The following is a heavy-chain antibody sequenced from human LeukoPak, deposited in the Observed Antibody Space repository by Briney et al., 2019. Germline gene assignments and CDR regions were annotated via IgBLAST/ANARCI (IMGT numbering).Heavy chain of an antibody. CDR2: IFFSVST. D-gene: IGHD2-8*01. V-gene: IGHV4-59*03. CDR3: ASINYKPYIKNRVTISGEMSINQFYLKLRFVTDADTDVYECARTDLITFGGIMYYFEC. J-gene: IGHJ4*02. Sequence: SETLSLSCTVPLDSITIYCSRSIHHPPRKGLECILHIFFSVSTHYNPSPKSRVTTSLDTTKKQFSLMLSSTTAAATSLYYCASINYKPYIKNRVTISGEMSINQFYLKLRFVTDADTDVYECARTDLITFGGIMYYFECWGQGTMVTV. CDR1: LDSITIYC.